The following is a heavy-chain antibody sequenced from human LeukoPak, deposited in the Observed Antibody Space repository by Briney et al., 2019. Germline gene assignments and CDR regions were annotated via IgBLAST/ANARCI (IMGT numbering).Heavy chain of an antibody. CDR3: AKVREANYYDSSGEVY. J-gene: IGHJ4*02. CDR1: GFTFSSYG. V-gene: IGHV3-30*18. CDR2: ISYDGSNK. D-gene: IGHD3-22*01. Sequence: GGSLRLSCAASGFTFSSYGMHWVRQAPGKGLEWVAVISYDGSNKYYADSVKGRFTISRDNSKNTLYLQMNSLRAEDTAVYYCAKVREANYYDSSGEVYWGQGTLVTVSS.